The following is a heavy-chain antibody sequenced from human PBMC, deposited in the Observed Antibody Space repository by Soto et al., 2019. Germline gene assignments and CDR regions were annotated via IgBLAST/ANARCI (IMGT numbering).Heavy chain of an antibody. CDR3: ARRYGYSFDY. Sequence: QVQLQESGPGLVKPSETLSLTCTVSGGSISSYYWSWIRQPPGKGLEWIGYIYYSGSTNYHPSLRSRVTISVDTSKNHFSLKLSSVTAADTAVYYCARRYGYSFDYWGQGTLVTVSS. V-gene: IGHV4-59*08. J-gene: IGHJ4*02. CDR2: IYYSGST. D-gene: IGHD1-20*01. CDR1: GGSISSYY.